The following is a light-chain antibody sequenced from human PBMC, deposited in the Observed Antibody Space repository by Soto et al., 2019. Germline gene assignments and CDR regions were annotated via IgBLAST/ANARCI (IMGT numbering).Light chain of an antibody. J-gene: IGKJ1*01. CDR2: GAS. CDR3: QQYNDWPRT. Sequence: ELVLTQSSAALSLSPGEVATLSWRASQSVSSKLAWYQQKRGQAPRVLIHGASTRATGIPDRFSGSRSGTDFTLTISSLLSEDFAVYYCQQYNDWPRTFGQGTKVDIK. V-gene: IGKV3-15*01. CDR1: QSVSSK.